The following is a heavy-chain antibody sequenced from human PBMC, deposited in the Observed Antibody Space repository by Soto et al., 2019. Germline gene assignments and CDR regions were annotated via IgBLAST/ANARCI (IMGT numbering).Heavy chain of an antibody. V-gene: IGHV3-30*18. CDR3: AKDRLGNYDFWSGYYEIVYYYGMDV. J-gene: IGHJ6*02. D-gene: IGHD3-3*01. CDR1: GFTFSSYG. Sequence: QVQLVESGGGVVQPGRSLRLSCAASGFTFSSYGMHWVRQAPGKGLEWVAVISYDGSNKYYADSVKGRFTISRDNSKNTLYLQMNSLRAEDTAVYYCAKDRLGNYDFWSGYYEIVYYYGMDVWGQGTTVTVSS. CDR2: ISYDGSNK.